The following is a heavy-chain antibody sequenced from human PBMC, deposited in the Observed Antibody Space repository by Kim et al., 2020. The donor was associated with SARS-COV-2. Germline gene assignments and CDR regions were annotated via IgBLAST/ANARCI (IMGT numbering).Heavy chain of an antibody. CDR3: ARSITMVRGVITYYYYFYGMDV. J-gene: IGHJ6*02. CDR2: INPNSGGT. V-gene: IGHV1-2*02. CDR1: GYTFTGYY. D-gene: IGHD3-10*01. Sequence: ASVTVSCKASGYTFTGYYIHWVRQAPGQGLEWMGWINPNSGGTNYAQKFQGRVTMTRDTSISTAYMELSRLRSDDTAVYYCARSITMVRGVITYYYYFYGMDVWGQGTTVTVSS.